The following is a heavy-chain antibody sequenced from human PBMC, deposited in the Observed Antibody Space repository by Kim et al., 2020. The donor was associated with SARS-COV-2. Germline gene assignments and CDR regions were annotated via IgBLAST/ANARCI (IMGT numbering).Heavy chain of an antibody. Sequence: GESLKISCKGSGYSFTSYWIGWVRQMPGKGLEWMGIIYPGDSDTRYSPSFQGQVTISADKSISTAYLQWSSLKASDTAMYYCARSYYDYVWGSYRLSSNAGHFDYWGQGTLVTVSS. CDR2: IYPGDSDT. J-gene: IGHJ4*02. CDR3: ARSYYDYVWGSYRLSSNAGHFDY. D-gene: IGHD3-16*02. V-gene: IGHV5-51*01. CDR1: GYSFTSYW.